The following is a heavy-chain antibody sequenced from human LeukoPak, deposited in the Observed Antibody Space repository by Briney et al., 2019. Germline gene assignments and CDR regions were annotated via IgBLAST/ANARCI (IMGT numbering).Heavy chain of an antibody. V-gene: IGHV3-66*02. CDR2: IYSGGST. D-gene: IGHD2-21*02. Sequence: ETLSLTCTVSGGSISSSSYHWGWVRQAPGKGLEWVSVIYSGGSTYYADSVKGRFTISRDNSKNTLYLQMNSLRAEDTAVYYCARVTGYFDYWGQGTLVTVSS. CDR3: ARVTGYFDY. J-gene: IGHJ4*02. CDR1: GGSISSSSYH.